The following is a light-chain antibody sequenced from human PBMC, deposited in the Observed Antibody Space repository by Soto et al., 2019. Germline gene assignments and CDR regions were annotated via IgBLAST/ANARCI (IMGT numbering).Light chain of an antibody. V-gene: IGKV3D-15*01. CDR3: QQYNNWPLYT. CDR2: GAS. Sequence: EVVMTQSPATLSVSPGERATLSCRASQSVSRNLAWYQQNPGQSPRILIFGASTRATGIPARFSGSGSGIEFTLTISSLQSEDFAVYYCQQYNNWPLYTFGQGTKLEIK. J-gene: IGKJ2*01. CDR1: QSVSRN.